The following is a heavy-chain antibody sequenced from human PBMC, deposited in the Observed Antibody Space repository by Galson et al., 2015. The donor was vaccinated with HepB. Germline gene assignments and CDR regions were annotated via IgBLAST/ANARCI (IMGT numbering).Heavy chain of an antibody. CDR2: IIPIFGTA. CDR3: ATQGRSSSSPHYRDYYYYYGMDV. D-gene: IGHD6-13*01. CDR1: GGTFSSYA. Sequence: VKVSCKASGGTFSSYAISWVRQAPGQGLEWMGGIIPIFGTANYAQKFQGRVTITADESTSTAYMELSSLRSEDTAVYYCATQGRSSSSPHYRDYYYYYGMDVWGQGTTVTVSS. J-gene: IGHJ6*02. V-gene: IGHV1-69*13.